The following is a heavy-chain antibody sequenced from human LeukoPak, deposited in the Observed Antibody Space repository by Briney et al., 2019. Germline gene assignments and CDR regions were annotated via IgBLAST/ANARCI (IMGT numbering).Heavy chain of an antibody. CDR3: ARELKDYYSMDV. J-gene: IGHJ6*02. V-gene: IGHV3-21*01. CDR1: GFTFSTYS. CDR2: ISSRSSYI. Sequence: GGSLRLSCEASGFTFSTYSMNWVRQAPGKGLEWVSYISSRSSYIYYADSVKGRFTISRDNAKNSLYLQMNSLRAEDTAVYYCARELKDYYSMDVWGQGTTVTVSS.